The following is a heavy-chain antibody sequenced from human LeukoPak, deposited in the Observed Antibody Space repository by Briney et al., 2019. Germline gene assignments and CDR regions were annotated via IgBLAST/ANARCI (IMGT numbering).Heavy chain of an antibody. Sequence: PSQTLSLTCTVSGGSISSGGYYWSWIRQHPGKGLEWIGYIYYSGSTYYNPSLKSRVTISVDTSKNQFSLKLSSVTAADTAVYYCARDSGRAAVPGLPHFDYWGQGTLVTVSS. D-gene: IGHD6-19*01. CDR3: ARDSGRAAVPGLPHFDY. CDR1: GGSISSGGYY. CDR2: IYYSGST. V-gene: IGHV4-31*03. J-gene: IGHJ4*02.